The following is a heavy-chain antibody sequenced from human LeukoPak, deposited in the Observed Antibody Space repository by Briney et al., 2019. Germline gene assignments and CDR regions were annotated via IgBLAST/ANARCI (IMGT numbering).Heavy chain of an antibody. CDR2: IYHSGST. Sequence: SETLSLTCAVSGYSISSGYYWGWIRQPPGKGLEWIGSIYHSGSTYYNPSLKSRVTISVDTSKSQFSLKLSSVTAADTAVYYCARQLEWELGAHYFDYWGQGTLVTVSS. V-gene: IGHV4-38-2*01. J-gene: IGHJ4*02. D-gene: IGHD1-26*01. CDR3: ARQLEWELGAHYFDY. CDR1: GYSISSGYY.